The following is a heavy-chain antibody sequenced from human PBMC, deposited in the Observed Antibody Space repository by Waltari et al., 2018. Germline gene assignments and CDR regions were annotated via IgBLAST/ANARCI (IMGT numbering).Heavy chain of an antibody. CDR2: IYSTGST. Sequence: QLQLQESGPGLVKPSETLSLTCTVSGVSFNHDDTYWGWIRQPPGGGLEWLGSIYSTGSTYYKTSLKSRVTISIDTPNNQFSLKLTSVTAADTAVYFCARGGSSYYDAYGTWGQGTMVIVSS. CDR3: ARGGSSYYDAYGT. CDR1: GVSFNHDDTY. V-gene: IGHV4-39*07. J-gene: IGHJ3*02. D-gene: IGHD1-26*01.